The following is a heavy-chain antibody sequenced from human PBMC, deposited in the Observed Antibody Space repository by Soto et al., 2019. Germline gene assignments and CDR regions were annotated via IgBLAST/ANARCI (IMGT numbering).Heavy chain of an antibody. CDR2: IMPIFRTP. CDR1: GGTFRNSA. CDR3: ARDNVRPQLGGNYYYILDV. J-gene: IGHJ6*02. D-gene: IGHD3-3*02. V-gene: IGHV1-69*12. Sequence: QVQLEQSGAEVKKPGSSVKVSCKASGGTFRNSAISWVRQAPGQGLEWMGGIMPIFRTPDNAQKFQGRVTITADESTTTAYVELSGLRSDDTAVYYCARDNVRPQLGGNYYYILDVWGHWTKVTVS.